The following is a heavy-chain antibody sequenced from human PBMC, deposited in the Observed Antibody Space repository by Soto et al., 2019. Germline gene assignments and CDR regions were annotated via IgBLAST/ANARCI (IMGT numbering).Heavy chain of an antibody. J-gene: IGHJ6*02. CDR1: DYTLNKAW. Sequence: EVQLVESGGGLVRPGGSLGLSCSASDYTLNKAWVNWVRQAPGKGLEWVGRIKKESDGGTTEYAAAGKGRFTISRDDSKGPVYLPLNSLKSEVTGVYYCSAGFYSSGGMDVWGQGTAVSVSS. CDR3: SAGFYSSGGMDV. CDR2: IKKESDGGTT. D-gene: IGHD3-22*01. V-gene: IGHV3-15*07.